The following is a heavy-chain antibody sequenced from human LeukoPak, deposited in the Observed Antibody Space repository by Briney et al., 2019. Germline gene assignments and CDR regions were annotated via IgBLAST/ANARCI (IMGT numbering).Heavy chain of an antibody. Sequence: GGSLRLSCAASGFTFSSYAMSWVRQAPGKGLEWVSAISGSGGSTYYADSVKGRFTISRDNSKNTLYLQMNSLRAEDTAVYYCARGTLGTVACYYYGMDVWGQGTTVTVSS. V-gene: IGHV3-23*01. CDR2: ISGSGGST. J-gene: IGHJ6*02. CDR3: ARGTLGTVACYYYGMDV. D-gene: IGHD3/OR15-3a*01. CDR1: GFTFSSYA.